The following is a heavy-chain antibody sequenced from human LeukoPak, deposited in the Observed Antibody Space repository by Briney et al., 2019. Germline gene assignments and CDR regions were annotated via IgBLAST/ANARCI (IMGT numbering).Heavy chain of an antibody. CDR1: GFTFSSYS. V-gene: IGHV3-48*01. CDR2: ISSSSSTI. CDR3: ARRLSHIAARRPDYFYYYMHV. Sequence: GGSLRLSCAASGFTFSSYSMNWVRQAPGKGGEGVSYISSSSSTIYYADSGKGRLTISRDKAKNSLYLQMNSLRAEDTAVYYCARRLSHIAARRPDYFYYYMHVWGKGTTVTVSS. D-gene: IGHD6-6*01. J-gene: IGHJ6*03.